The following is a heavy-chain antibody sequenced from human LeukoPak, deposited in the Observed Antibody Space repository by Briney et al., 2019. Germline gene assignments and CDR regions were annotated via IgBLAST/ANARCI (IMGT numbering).Heavy chain of an antibody. Sequence: GSPRLSCAASGFTFSSYSMNWVRQAPGKGLGWVSSISSSSSYIYYADSVKGRFTISRDNAKNSLYLQMNILRAEDTAVYYCASFLSYQLAPRTSYYYYYGMDVWGKGATVTVSS. V-gene: IGHV3-21*01. CDR2: ISSSSSYI. CDR1: GFTFSSYS. J-gene: IGHJ6*04. D-gene: IGHD2-2*01. CDR3: ASFLSYQLAPRTSYYYYYGMDV.